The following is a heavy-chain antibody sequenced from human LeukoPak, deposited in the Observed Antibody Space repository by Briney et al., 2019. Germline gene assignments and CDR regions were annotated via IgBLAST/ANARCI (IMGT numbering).Heavy chain of an antibody. Sequence: PGGSLRLSCEASGFTFSSYAMSWVRQAPGKGLEWVSAISGSGGSTYYADSVKGRFTISRDNSKNTLYLQMNSLRAEDTAVYYCAKVRIQLWLFGAFDIWGQGTMVTVSS. CDR3: AKVRIQLWLFGAFDI. CDR1: GFTFSSYA. CDR2: ISGSGGST. J-gene: IGHJ3*02. D-gene: IGHD5-18*01. V-gene: IGHV3-23*01.